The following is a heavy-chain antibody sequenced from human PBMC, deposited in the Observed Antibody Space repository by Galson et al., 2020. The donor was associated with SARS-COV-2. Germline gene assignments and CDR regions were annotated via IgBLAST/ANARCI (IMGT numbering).Heavy chain of an antibody. V-gene: IGHV1-2*02. D-gene: IGHD3-16*01. CDR1: GYTFTDSY. CDR3: ARGLDNESLGF. CDR2: INPRSGRT. Sequence: ASVKVSCKASGYTFTDSYIHWVRQAPGQGLEWVGWINPRSGRTNYAQKFQGRVTMTRDTSITTAYMELSSLKSDDAAVYYCARGLDNESLGFWGHGTRVTVSS. J-gene: IGHJ3*01.